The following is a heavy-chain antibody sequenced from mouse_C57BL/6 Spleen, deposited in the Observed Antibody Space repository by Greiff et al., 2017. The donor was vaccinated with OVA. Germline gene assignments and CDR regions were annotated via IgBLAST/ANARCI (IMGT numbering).Heavy chain of an antibody. CDR3: ARADSSGHYYAMDY. Sequence: EVQLQESGPGLVKPSQSLSLTCSVTGYSIPSGYYWNWIRQFPGNKLEWMGYISYDGSNNYNPSLKNRISITRDTSKNQFFLKLNSVTTEDTATYYCARADSSGHYYAMDYWGQGTSVTVSS. J-gene: IGHJ4*01. D-gene: IGHD3-2*02. CDR2: ISYDGSN. CDR1: GYSIPSGYY. V-gene: IGHV3-6*01.